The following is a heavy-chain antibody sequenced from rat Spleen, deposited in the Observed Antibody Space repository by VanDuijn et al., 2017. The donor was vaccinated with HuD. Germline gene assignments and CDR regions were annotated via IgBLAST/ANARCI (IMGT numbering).Heavy chain of an antibody. D-gene: IGHD1-2*01. Sequence: EVQLVESGGALVQPGRSLQLSCAASGFTFSDYYMAWVRQAPTKGLEWVASITNTGGSTYYPDSVKGRFTISRDNAKSTLYLQMNSLRSEDTATYYCTRPYSSYIYYFDYWGQGVMVTVSS. J-gene: IGHJ2*01. V-gene: IGHV5-20*01. CDR2: ITNTGGST. CDR3: TRPYSSYIYYFDY. CDR1: GFTFSDYY.